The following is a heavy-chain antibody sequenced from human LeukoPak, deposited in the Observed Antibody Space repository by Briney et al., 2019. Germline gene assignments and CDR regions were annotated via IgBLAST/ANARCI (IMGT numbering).Heavy chain of an antibody. CDR1: GYTFTDYY. CDR3: ARGDYYGSPKVVAA. J-gene: IGHJ5*02. Sequence: ASVKVSCKASGYTFTDYYINWVRQAPGQGLEWIGWINPNSGDTNYAQKFQDRVTMTRDTSISTAYIELNFLRSDYTAVFYCARGDYYGSPKVVAAWGQGTLVTVSS. V-gene: IGHV1-2*02. D-gene: IGHD3-10*01. CDR2: INPNSGDT.